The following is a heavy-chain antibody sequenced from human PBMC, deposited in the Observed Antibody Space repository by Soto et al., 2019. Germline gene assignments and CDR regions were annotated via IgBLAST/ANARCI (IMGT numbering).Heavy chain of an antibody. Sequence: SETLSLTCSVSGGSLSKYYWGWIRQPAGKGLEWIGRISTSGHVVSKVSLRSRLTMSVDMSNNHFSLKLTSVTAADTAVYYCARDNNDFWSLYPLAFDYWGQGAPVTVSS. J-gene: IGHJ4*02. CDR1: GGSLSKYY. D-gene: IGHD3-3*01. CDR3: ARDNNDFWSLYPLAFDY. CDR2: ISTSGHV. V-gene: IGHV4-4*07.